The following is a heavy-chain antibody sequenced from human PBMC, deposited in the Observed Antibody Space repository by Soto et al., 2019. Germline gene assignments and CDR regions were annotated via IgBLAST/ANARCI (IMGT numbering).Heavy chain of an antibody. J-gene: IGHJ6*02. CDR2: ISYDGSNK. D-gene: IGHD1-26*01. CDR1: GFTFSSYG. CDR3: AKETIRSYFYYYYGMDV. Sequence: VGSLRLSCAASGFTFSSYGMHWVRQAPGKGLEWVAVISYDGSNKYYADSVKGRFTISRDNSKNTLYLQMNSLRAEDTAVYYCAKETIRSYFYYYYGMDVWGQGTTVTVSS. V-gene: IGHV3-30*18.